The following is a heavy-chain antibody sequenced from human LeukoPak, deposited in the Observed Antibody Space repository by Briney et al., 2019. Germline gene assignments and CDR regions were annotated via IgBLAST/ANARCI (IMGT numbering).Heavy chain of an antibody. J-gene: IGHJ4*02. Sequence: ASVKVSCKASGYTFTGYYMHWVRQAPGQGLEWMGWINPNSGGTNYAQKFQGRVTMTRDTSISTAYMELSRLRSDDTAVYYCARVLAGHFGGFYFDYWGQGTLVTVSS. D-gene: IGHD2-21*01. CDR3: ARVLAGHFGGFYFDY. CDR2: INPNSGGT. CDR1: GYTFTGYY. V-gene: IGHV1-2*02.